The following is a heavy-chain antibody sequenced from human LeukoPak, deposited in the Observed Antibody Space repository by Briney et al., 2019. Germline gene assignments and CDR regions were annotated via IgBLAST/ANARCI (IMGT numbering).Heavy chain of an antibody. D-gene: IGHD6-19*01. CDR3: ARCDLIAVAGGELDY. CDR1: GYSFTSCG. CDR2: ISAYNGNT. J-gene: IGHJ4*02. Sequence: GESLKISCKGSGYSFTSCGISWVRQAPGQGLEWMGWISAYNGNTNYAQKLQGRVTMTTDTSTSTAYMELRSLRSDDTAVYYCARCDLIAVAGGELDYWGQGTLVTVSS. V-gene: IGHV1-18*01.